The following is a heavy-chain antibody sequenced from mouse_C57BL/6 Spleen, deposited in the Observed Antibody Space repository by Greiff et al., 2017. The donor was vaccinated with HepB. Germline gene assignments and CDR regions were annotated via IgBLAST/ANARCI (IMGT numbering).Heavy chain of an antibody. J-gene: IGHJ2*01. CDR2: IDPSDSYT. D-gene: IGHD2-5*01. Sequence: VQLQQPGAELVKPGASVKLSCKASGYTFTSYWMQWVKQRPGQGLEWIGEIDPSDSYTNYNQKFKGKATLTVDTSSSTAYMQLSSLTSEDSAVYYCARSPYSNSYFDYWGQGTTLTVSS. CDR1: GYTFTSYW. V-gene: IGHV1-50*01. CDR3: ARSPYSNSYFDY.